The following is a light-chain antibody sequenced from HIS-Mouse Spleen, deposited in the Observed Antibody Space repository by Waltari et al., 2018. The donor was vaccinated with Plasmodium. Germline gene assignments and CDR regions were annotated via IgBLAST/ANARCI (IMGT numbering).Light chain of an antibody. CDR2: EVS. CDR1: RSYCGCYNY. V-gene: IGLV2-8*01. J-gene: IGLJ2*01. CDR3: SSYAGSNNLV. Sequence: QSALTQPPSASASPGQSVTISCTGTRSYCGCYNYLSCYQQHPGKPPKLMIYEVSKRPSGVPDRFSGSKSGNTASLTVSGLQAEDEADYYCSSYAGSNNLVFGGGTKLTVL.